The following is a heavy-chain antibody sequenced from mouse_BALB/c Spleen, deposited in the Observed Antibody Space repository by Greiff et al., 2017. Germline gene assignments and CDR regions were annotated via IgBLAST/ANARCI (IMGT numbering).Heavy chain of an antibody. V-gene: IGHV5-6*01. D-gene: IGHD2-2*01. Sequence: EVKLVESGGDLVKPGGSLKLSCAASGFTFSSYGMPWVRQTPDKRLEWVATISSGGSYTYYPDSVKGRFTISRDNAKNTLYLQMSSLKSEDTAMYYCARQGLRNWYFDVWGAGTTVTVSS. CDR2: ISSGGSYT. CDR1: GFTFSSYG. J-gene: IGHJ1*01. CDR3: ARQGLRNWYFDV.